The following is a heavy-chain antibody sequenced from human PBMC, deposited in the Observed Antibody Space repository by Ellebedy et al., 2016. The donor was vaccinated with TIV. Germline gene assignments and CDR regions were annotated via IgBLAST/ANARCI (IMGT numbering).Heavy chain of an antibody. V-gene: IGHV3-66*01. D-gene: IGHD3-16*01. J-gene: IGHJ4*02. CDR1: GFPVSSHF. CDR3: ARKSDTLLFAGGDC. CDR2: IYSTGTT. Sequence: PGGSLRLSCAASGFPVSSHFMSWVRQAPGRGPECVSIIYSTGTTDYADSVRGRFTISRDSAKNTLYLQMNSLRVEDTAVYYCARKSDTLLFAGGDCWGQGTLVTVSS.